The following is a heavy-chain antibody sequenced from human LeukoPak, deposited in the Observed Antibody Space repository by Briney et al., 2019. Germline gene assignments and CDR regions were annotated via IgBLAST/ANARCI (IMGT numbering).Heavy chain of an antibody. V-gene: IGHV3-53*01. Sequence: GGSLRLSCAASGFTFSSYWMHWVRQAPGKGLVWVSVIYSGGGTYYADSVKGRFTISRDTSKNTLYLQMNSLRAEDTAVYYCTRVLSGSYSGMDVWGQGTTVTVSS. J-gene: IGHJ6*02. CDR2: IYSGGGT. CDR1: GFTFSSYW. D-gene: IGHD1-26*01. CDR3: TRVLSGSYSGMDV.